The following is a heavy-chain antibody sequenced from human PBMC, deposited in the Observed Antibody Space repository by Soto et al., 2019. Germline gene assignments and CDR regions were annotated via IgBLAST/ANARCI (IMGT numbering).Heavy chain of an antibody. V-gene: IGHV3-15*01. J-gene: IGHJ4*02. CDR3: TTDAYGDHGFDY. D-gene: IGHD4-17*01. Sequence: EVQLVESGGGLVKPGGSLRLSCAASGFTFSNAWMSWVRQAPGKGPEWVGRIKSKTDGGTTDYAAPVKGRFTISRDDSKNTLYLQMNSLKTEDTAVYYCTTDAYGDHGFDYWGQGTLVTVSS. CDR1: GFTFSNAW. CDR2: IKSKTDGGTT.